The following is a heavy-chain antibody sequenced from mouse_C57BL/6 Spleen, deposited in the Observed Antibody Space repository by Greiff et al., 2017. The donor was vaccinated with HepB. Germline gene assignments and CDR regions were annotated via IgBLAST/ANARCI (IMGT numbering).Heavy chain of an antibody. J-gene: IGHJ3*01. D-gene: IGHD1-1*01. Sequence: QVQLKQPGAELVRPGSSVKLSCKASGYTFTSYWMHWVKQRPIQGLEWIGNIDPSDSETHYNQKFKDKATLTVDKSSSTAYMQLSSLTSEDSAVYYCARSAYYGSSLDGFAYWGQGTLVTVSA. CDR3: ARSAYYGSSLDGFAY. V-gene: IGHV1-52*01. CDR1: GYTFTSYW. CDR2: IDPSDSET.